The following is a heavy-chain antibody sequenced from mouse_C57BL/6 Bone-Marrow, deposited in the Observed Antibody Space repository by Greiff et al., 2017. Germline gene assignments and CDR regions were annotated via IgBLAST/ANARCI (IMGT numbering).Heavy chain of an antibody. CDR1: GYTFTSYW. V-gene: IGHV1-50*01. CDR2: IDPSDSYT. J-gene: IGHJ3*01. Sequence: QVQLQQPGAELVKPGASVKLSCKASGYTFTSYWMQWVKQRPGQVLEWIGEIDPSDSYTNYNQKFKGKATLTVDTSSSTAYMQLSSLTSEDSAVYYCARSGLQQEWFAYWGQGTLVTVSA. CDR3: ARSGLQQEWFAY. D-gene: IGHD2-4*01.